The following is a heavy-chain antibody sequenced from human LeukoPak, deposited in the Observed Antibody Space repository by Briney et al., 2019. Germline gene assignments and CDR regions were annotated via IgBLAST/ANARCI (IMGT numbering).Heavy chain of an antibody. Sequence: SETLSLTCAVYGGSFSGYYWSWIRQPPGKGLEWIGEINHSGSTNYNPSLKSRVTISVDTSKNQFSLKLSSVTAADTAVYYCARGRQQLVSDYYYYYYMDVWGKGSTVSDCS. V-gene: IGHV4-34*01. CDR1: GGSFSGYY. CDR3: ARGRQQLVSDYYYYYYMDV. D-gene: IGHD6-13*01. J-gene: IGHJ6*03. CDR2: INHSGST.